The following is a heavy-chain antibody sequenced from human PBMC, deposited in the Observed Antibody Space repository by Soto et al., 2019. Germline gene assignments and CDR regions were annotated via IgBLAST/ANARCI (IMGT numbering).Heavy chain of an antibody. Sequence: SETLSLTCAVYGGSFSGYYWSWIRQPPGKGLEWIGEINHSGSTNYNPSLKSRVTISVDTSKNQFSLKLSSVTAADTAVYYCARGRETDSRITMVRGVIINDYWGQGTLVTVSS. V-gene: IGHV4-34*01. J-gene: IGHJ4*02. CDR3: ARGRETDSRITMVRGVIINDY. D-gene: IGHD3-10*01. CDR1: GGSFSGYY. CDR2: INHSGST.